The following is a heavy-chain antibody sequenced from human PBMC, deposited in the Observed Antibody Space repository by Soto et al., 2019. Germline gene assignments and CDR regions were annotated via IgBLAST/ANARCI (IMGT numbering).Heavy chain of an antibody. J-gene: IGHJ4*02. V-gene: IGHV4-4*02. Sequence: LSLTCAVSGGSISSSNWWSWVRQPPGKGLEWIGEIYHSGSTNYNPSLKSRVTISVDKSKNQFSLKLSSVTAADTAVYYCARKYYYDSSGDDYWGQGTLVTVCS. CDR3: ARKYYYDSSGDDY. CDR1: GGSISSSNW. D-gene: IGHD3-22*01. CDR2: IYHSGST.